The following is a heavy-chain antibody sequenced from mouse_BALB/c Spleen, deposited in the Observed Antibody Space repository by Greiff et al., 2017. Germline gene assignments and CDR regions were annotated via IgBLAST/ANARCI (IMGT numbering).Heavy chain of an antibody. J-gene: IGHJ2*01. D-gene: IGHD2-1*01. CDR2: IRKGGGST. V-gene: IGHV5-12-2*01. CDR1: GCTFSSYT. CDR3: ARGGGNYGYFDY. Sequence: EVKLVESGGGLVQPGGSLKLSCAASGCTFSSYTMSWVRQTPEKRMEWVADIRKGGGSTYYPDTGKGRFTISRDKAKNTLYLQMSSLKSEDTAMDYCARGGGNYGYFDYWGQGTTLTVSS.